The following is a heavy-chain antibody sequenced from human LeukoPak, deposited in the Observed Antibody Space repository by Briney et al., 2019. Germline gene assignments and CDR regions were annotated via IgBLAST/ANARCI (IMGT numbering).Heavy chain of an antibody. V-gene: IGHV5-51*01. Sequence: GESLKISCKVSGYSFTSYYLGWVRQMPGKGVEWVGIIYPGDSETRYSPSFQGQVTISADRSISTAYLRWRSLQTSDTALYFCVRVGAYFGDYGALDYWGQGTLVTVSS. D-gene: IGHD4-17*01. CDR2: IYPGDSET. CDR3: VRVGAYFGDYGALDY. J-gene: IGHJ4*02. CDR1: GYSFTSYY.